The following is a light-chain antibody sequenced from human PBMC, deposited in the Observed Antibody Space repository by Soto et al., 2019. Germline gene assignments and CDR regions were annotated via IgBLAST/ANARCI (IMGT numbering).Light chain of an antibody. CDR1: QSVTSNY. J-gene: IGKJ1*01. CDR2: GAS. Sequence: EIVLTQSPGALSLSPGERATLSCGASQSVTSNYLAWYQQKPGQAPRLLIFGASIRVKGIPDRFIGSRPGTDFTLTISRLEPEDFAVYYCQHYVTSLTTFGQGTKVDIK. V-gene: IGKV3-20*01. CDR3: QHYVTSLTT.